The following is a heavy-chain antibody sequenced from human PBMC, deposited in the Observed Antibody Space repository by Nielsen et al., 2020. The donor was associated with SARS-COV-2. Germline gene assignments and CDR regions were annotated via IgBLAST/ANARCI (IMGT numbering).Heavy chain of an antibody. J-gene: IGHJ3*02. V-gene: IGHV3-74*01. CDR2: INSDGSST. CDR1: GFTFSSYW. CDR3: AREAHSGSYYGHPSDAFDI. D-gene: IGHD1-26*01. Sequence: GESLEISCAASGFTFSSYWMHWVRQAPGKGLVWVSRINSDGSSTSYADSVKGRFTVSRDNAKNTLYLQMNSLRAEDTAVYYCAREAHSGSYYGHPSDAFDIWGQGTMVTVSS.